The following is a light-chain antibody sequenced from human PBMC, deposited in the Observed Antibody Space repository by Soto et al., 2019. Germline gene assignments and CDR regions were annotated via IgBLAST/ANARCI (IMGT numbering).Light chain of an antibody. V-gene: IGKV3-15*01. CDR2: GAS. CDR1: QSVSSN. CDR3: QQYNNWPPLT. J-gene: IGKJ4*01. Sequence: EIVMTQSPATLSVSPGERATLSCRASQSVSSNLAWYQQKPGQAPRLLINGASTRATGIPARFSGSGSGTEFTLIISSLQSEDFAVYYCQQYNNWPPLTFGGGTKVEIK.